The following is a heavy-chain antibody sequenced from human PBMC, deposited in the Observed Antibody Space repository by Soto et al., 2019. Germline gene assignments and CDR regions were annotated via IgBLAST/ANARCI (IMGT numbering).Heavy chain of an antibody. Sequence: QVQLLQSGAEVKKPGSSVKVSCKASGGTLSNYAISWVRQAPGQGLEWMGGIIPILGSANYAQKFQDRVTITADESTRTTYMELSSLRSEDAAVYFCDSRERVDAFDVWGQGTMVTVSS. CDR1: GGTLSNYA. J-gene: IGHJ3*01. CDR3: DSRERVDAFDV. D-gene: IGHD1-26*01. CDR2: IIPILGSA. V-gene: IGHV1-69*01.